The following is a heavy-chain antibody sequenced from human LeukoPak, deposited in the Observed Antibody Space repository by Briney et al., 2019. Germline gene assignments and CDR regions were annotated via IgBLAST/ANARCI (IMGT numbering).Heavy chain of an antibody. D-gene: IGHD3-22*01. J-gene: IGHJ4*02. CDR3: ARERSYYYDSSGSPIDY. V-gene: IGHV3-21*01. CDR1: GFTFSSYS. Sequence: PGGSLRLSCAASGFTFSSYSMTWVRQAPGKGLEWVSSISSSSSYIYYADSVKGRFTIPRDNAKNSLYLQMNSLRAEDTAVYYCARERSYYYDSSGSPIDYWGQGTLVTVSS. CDR2: ISSSSSYI.